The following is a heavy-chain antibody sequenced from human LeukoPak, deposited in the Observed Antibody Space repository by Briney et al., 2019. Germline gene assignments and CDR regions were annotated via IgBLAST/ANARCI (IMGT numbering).Heavy chain of an antibody. D-gene: IGHD3-10*01. J-gene: IGHJ6*03. CDR1: GFTFSNSW. Sequence: GGSLRLSCAASGFTFSNSWMTWVRQAPGKGLEWVAYMKEDGTEIYYVDSVKGRFTISRDNAKNSLYLQMNSLRAEDTAVYYCALPHYYDSEGASDMDVWGKGTTVTISS. V-gene: IGHV3-7*01. CDR2: MKEDGTEI. CDR3: ALPHYYDSEGASDMDV.